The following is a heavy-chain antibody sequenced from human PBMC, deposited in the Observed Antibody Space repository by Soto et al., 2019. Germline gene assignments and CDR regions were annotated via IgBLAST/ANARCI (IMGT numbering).Heavy chain of an antibody. CDR1: GFTFSSYE. J-gene: IGHJ6*02. CDR3: ARNITYSSGWYRRYYYYGMDV. D-gene: IGHD6-19*01. CDR2: ISSSGSTI. V-gene: IGHV3-48*03. Sequence: GGSLRLSCAASGFTFSSYEMNWVRQAPGKGLEWVSYISSSGSTIYYADSVKGRFTISRDNAKNSLYLQMNSLRAEDTAVYYCARNITYSSGWYRRYYYYGMDVWGQGTTVTAP.